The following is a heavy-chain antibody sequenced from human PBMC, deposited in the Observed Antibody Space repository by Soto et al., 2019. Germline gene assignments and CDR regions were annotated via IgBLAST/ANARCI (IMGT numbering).Heavy chain of an antibody. Sequence: QVQLVQSGAEVKKPGSSVKVSCKASGGTFNSYDINWVRQAPGQGLEWMGGIISVFGTATYPQKFQGRVIITADGPTNTAYMELSSLTSEDTAVYYCARGLGATIFGVAQCALDIWGQGTMVTVSS. CDR3: ARGLGATIFGVAQCALDI. D-gene: IGHD3-3*01. V-gene: IGHV1-69*01. CDR1: GGTFNSYD. J-gene: IGHJ3*02. CDR2: IISVFGTA.